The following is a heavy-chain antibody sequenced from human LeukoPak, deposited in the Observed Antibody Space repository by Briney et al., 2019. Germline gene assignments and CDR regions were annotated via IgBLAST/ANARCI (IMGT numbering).Heavy chain of an antibody. J-gene: IGHJ4*02. CDR2: INSDGSTT. CDR3: ARRQYRSSWYYFDY. CDR1: RFSLSSYW. Sequence: PGGSLRLSCAASRFSLSSYWMHWVRQAPGKGLVWVSRINSDGSTTNYADSVKGRFTISRDNAKNTPYLQMNSLRAEDTAVYYCARRQYRSSWYYFDYWGQGTLVTVSS. D-gene: IGHD6-13*01. V-gene: IGHV3-74*01.